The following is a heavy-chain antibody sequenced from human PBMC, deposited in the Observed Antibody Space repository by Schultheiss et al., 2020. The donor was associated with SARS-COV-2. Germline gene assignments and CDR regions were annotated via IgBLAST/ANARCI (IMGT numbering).Heavy chain of an antibody. D-gene: IGHD3-16*02. CDR3: ARDPNYDYVWGSYRSPYYFDY. J-gene: IGHJ4*02. CDR1: GFTFSSYG. V-gene: IGHV3-23*01. CDR2: ISGSGGST. Sequence: GGSLRLSCAASGFTFSSYGMHWVRQAPGKGLEWVSAISGSGGSTYYRDSVKGRFTISRDNSKNTLYLEMNSLRVEDTAVYYCARDPNYDYVWGSYRSPYYFDYWGQGTLVTVSS.